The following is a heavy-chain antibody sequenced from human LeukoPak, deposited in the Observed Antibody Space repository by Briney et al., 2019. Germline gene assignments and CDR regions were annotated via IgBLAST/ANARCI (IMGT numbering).Heavy chain of an antibody. Sequence: SVKVSCKASGGTFSSYTISWVRQAPGQGLEWMGRIIPILGIANYAQKFQGRVTITADKSTSTAYMEPSSLRSEDTAVYYCASIYDFWSGYLGHDAFDIWGQGTMVTVSS. CDR1: GGTFSSYT. J-gene: IGHJ3*02. CDR2: IIPILGIA. D-gene: IGHD3-3*01. CDR3: ASIYDFWSGYLGHDAFDI. V-gene: IGHV1-69*02.